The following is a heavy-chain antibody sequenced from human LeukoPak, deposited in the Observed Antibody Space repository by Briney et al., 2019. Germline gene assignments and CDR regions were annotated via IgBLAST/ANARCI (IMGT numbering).Heavy chain of an antibody. V-gene: IGHV3-7*03. CDR1: GFTFSSYW. J-gene: IGHJ5*02. CDR3: ARELGNNCFDP. CDR2: IKQDGSEK. Sequence: GGSLRLSCAASGFTFSSYWMSWVRQAPGKGLEWVANIKQDGSEKYYVDSVKGRFTISRDNAKNSLYLQINSLRAEATAVYYGARELGNNCFDPGARETLSPSPQ.